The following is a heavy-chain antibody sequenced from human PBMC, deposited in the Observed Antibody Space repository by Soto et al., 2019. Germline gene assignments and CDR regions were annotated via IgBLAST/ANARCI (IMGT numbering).Heavy chain of an antibody. J-gene: IGHJ5*02. Sequence: ASVKVSCKASGYTFTSYDISWVRQATGQGLEWMGWMNPNSGNTGYAQKFQGRVTMTRNTSISTAYMELSSLRSEDTAVYYCARRRYSYGNWFDPWGQGTLVTVSS. D-gene: IGHD5-18*01. CDR3: ARRRYSYGNWFDP. CDR2: MNPNSGNT. V-gene: IGHV1-8*01. CDR1: GYTFTSYD.